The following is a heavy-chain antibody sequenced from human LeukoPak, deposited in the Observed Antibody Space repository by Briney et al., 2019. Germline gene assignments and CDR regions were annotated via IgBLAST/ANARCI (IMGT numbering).Heavy chain of an antibody. V-gene: IGHV3-23*01. CDR1: GFTFSSYA. Sequence: GGSLRLSCAASGFTFSSYAMSWVRQAPGKGLEWVSAISGSGGSTYYADSVKGRFTISRDNSKNPLYLQMNSLRAEDTAVYYCAKGYCSSTSCYSRFDPWGQGTLVTVSS. J-gene: IGHJ5*02. CDR3: AKGYCSSTSCYSRFDP. CDR2: ISGSGGST. D-gene: IGHD2-2*01.